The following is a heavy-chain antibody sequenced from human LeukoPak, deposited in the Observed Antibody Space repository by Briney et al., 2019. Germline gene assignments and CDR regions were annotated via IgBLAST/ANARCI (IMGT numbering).Heavy chain of an antibody. CDR1: GFTFSGYY. Sequence: GGSLRLSCAASGFTFSGYYMSWVRQAPGKGLEWVSCIGSSSTYTNYADSVKGRFTISRDNAKNSLYLQMDGLRAEDTAVYYCARDRGAVAATWFDYWGQGTLVTVSS. J-gene: IGHJ4*02. CDR3: ARDRGAVAATWFDY. D-gene: IGHD6-19*01. CDR2: IGSSSTYT. V-gene: IGHV3-11*05.